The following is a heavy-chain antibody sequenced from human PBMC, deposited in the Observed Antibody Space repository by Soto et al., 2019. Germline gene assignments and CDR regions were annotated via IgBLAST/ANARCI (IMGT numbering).Heavy chain of an antibody. J-gene: IGHJ5*02. Sequence: EVHLLVSGGGPVQPGGSLRLSCAASGFSFSNYAMSWVRQAPGTGLEWVSAIDSGGGSTYYAASVKGRFSISRDNSMNTLYLQMNSLRAEDTAIYYCTKEHSNYPDNWFDPWGQGTLVTVSS. CDR2: IDSGGGST. D-gene: IGHD4-4*01. V-gene: IGHV3-23*01. CDR3: TKEHSNYPDNWFDP. CDR1: GFSFSNYA.